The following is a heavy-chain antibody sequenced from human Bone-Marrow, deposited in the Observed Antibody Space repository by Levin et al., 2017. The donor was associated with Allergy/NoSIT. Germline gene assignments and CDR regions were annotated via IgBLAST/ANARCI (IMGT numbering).Heavy chain of an antibody. CDR3: AASPGVFMSESSDSRGDVFDI. CDR2: ISWNSDNV. D-gene: IGHD3-22*01. Sequence: PGGSLRLSCAASGFHFGDYAMHWVRQTPGKGLEWVSGISWNSDNVGYADSVKGRFSISRDNAKNSLFLQMNSLRPEDTALYFCAASPGVFMSESSDSRGDVFDIWGQGTMVTVSS. V-gene: IGHV3-9*01. J-gene: IGHJ3*02. CDR1: GFHFGDYA.